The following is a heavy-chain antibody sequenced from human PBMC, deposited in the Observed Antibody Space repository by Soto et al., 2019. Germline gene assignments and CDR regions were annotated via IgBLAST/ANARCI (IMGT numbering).Heavy chain of an antibody. CDR1: GFTFSNYG. D-gene: IGHD4-17*01. J-gene: IGHJ4*02. CDR3: ATNTVGY. V-gene: IGHV3-23*01. CDR2: ISASGGST. Sequence: PGGSLRLSCAASGFTFSNYGMSWVRQAPGKGLEWVSSISASGGSTYYADSVKGRFTISRDNSKNTLYLQMNSLRAEDTAVYYCATNTVGYWGQGTQVTVSS.